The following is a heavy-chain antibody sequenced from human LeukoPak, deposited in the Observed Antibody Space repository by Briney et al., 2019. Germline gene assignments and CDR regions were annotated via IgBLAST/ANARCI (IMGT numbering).Heavy chain of an antibody. D-gene: IGHD3-10*01. CDR1: GFPFEEYA. CDR3: AKGMVRGVMGAPLYY. CDR2: ISWDGGST. J-gene: IGHJ4*02. Sequence: GGSLGLSFAASGFPFEEYAMHWVRPAPGKGLEWVSLISWDGGSTYYADSVKGRFTISRDNSKNSLYLQMNSLRAEDTALYYCAKGMVRGVMGAPLYYWGQGTLVTVSS. V-gene: IGHV3-43D*03.